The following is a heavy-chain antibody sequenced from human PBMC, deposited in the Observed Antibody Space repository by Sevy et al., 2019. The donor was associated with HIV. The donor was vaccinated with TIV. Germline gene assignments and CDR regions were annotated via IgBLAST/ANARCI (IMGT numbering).Heavy chain of an antibody. CDR3: ARAMGV. Sequence: GGSLRLSCVGSGISISSHWMNWVRQSPGKGLEWVAKINQDGSEIYYVDYVKGPFTISRDNAKNSGYLQMHFLRVEDSGVYYCARAMGVWGQGTTVTVSS. J-gene: IGHJ6*02. CDR1: GISISSHW. CDR2: INQDGSEI. V-gene: IGHV3-7*01.